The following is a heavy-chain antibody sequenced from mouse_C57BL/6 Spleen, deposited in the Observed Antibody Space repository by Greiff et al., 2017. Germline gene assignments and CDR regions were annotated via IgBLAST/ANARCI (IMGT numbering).Heavy chain of an antibody. Sequence: VQLKQSGAELVRPGASVKLSCTASGFNIKDDYMHWVKQRPEQGLEWIGWIDPENGDTEYASKFQGKATITADTSSNTAYLQLSSLTSEDTAVYYCTARPYYGYDGGFEYWCHGTTLTVSS. V-gene: IGHV14-4*01. CDR3: TARPYYGYDGGFEY. CDR1: GFNIKDDY. D-gene: IGHD2-14*01. CDR2: IDPENGDT. J-gene: IGHJ2*01.